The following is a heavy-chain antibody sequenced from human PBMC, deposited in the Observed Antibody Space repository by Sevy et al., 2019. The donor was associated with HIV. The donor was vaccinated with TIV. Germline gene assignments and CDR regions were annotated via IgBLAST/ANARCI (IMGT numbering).Heavy chain of an antibody. CDR3: ARDVFHGYFDY. J-gene: IGHJ4*02. V-gene: IGHV3-7*01. Sequence: GGSLRLSCAVSGFTFGSYWMTWVRQAPGKGLEWVANIKQDESEKYYEDFVKGRFTISRDNARNSLYLQMNNLTTEDTAVYYCARDVFHGYFDYWGQATLVTVSS. D-gene: IGHD2-8*01. CDR2: IKQDESEK. CDR1: GFTFGSYW.